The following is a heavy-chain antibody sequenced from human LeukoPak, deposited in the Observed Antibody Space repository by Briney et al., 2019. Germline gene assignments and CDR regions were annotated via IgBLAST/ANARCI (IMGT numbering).Heavy chain of an antibody. Sequence: CXVSGASITIGAESYHWGWIRQPPGKGLEWIGTIYYSVTTHYNPSLKSRVTISVGTSKNQFSLKLSSVTAAETAGXXXXRVVGGYEDYWGQGTLVTVSS. D-gene: IGHD5-12*01. J-gene: IGHJ4*02. CDR1: GASITIGAESYH. CDR2: IYYSVTT. CDR3: XRVVGGYEDY. V-gene: IGHV4-39*07.